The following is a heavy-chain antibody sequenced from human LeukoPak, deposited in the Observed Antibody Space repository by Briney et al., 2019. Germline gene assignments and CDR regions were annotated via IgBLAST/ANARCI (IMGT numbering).Heavy chain of an antibody. CDR3: ARRDMVRGVIMGYNWFDP. CDR2: IYHSGST. J-gene: IGHJ5*02. V-gene: IGHV4-38-2*02. Sequence: SETLSLTCTVSGYSISSGYYWGWIRQPPGKGLEWIGSIYHSGSTNYNPSLKSRVTISVDTSKNQFSLKLSSVTAADTAVYYCARRDMVRGVIMGYNWFDPWGQGTLVTVSS. D-gene: IGHD3-10*01. CDR1: GYSISSGYY.